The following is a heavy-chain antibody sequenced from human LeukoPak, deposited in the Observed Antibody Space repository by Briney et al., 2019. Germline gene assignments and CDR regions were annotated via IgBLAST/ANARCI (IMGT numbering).Heavy chain of an antibody. V-gene: IGHV4-34*01. CDR3: ARRPVVRYPAFDY. D-gene: IGHD3-9*01. Sequence: SETRSLTCAVYGGSFSGYYWSWIRQPPGKGLEWIGEINHSGSTNYNPSLKSRVTISVDTSKNQFSLKLSSVTAADTAVYYCARRPVVRYPAFDYWGQGTLVTVSS. CDR1: GGSFSGYY. J-gene: IGHJ4*02. CDR2: INHSGST.